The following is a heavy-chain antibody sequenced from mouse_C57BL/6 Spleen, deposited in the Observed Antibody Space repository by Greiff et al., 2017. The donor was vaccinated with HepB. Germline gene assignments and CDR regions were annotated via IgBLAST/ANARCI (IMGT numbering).Heavy chain of an antibody. CDR1: VYTFTGYC. CDR3: ARMSLLLRYYYDY. J-gene: IGHJ2*01. D-gene: IGHD1-1*01. V-gene: IGHV1-9*01. Sequence: QVQLQQSGAELMKPGASVKLSCKATVYTFTGYCIEWVKQRPGHGLEWIGEILPGSGSTNYNEKFKGKATFTADTSATTAYMQLSSLTTEDSDIYSCARMSLLLRYYYDYWGKGTTLTVSS. CDR2: ILPGSGST.